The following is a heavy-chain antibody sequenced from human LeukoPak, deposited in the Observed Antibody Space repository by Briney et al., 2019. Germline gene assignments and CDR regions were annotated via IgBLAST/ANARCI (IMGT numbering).Heavy chain of an antibody. CDR2: ISGSGGST. D-gene: IGHD1-1*01. J-gene: IGHJ5*02. CDR1: GFTFSSYA. CDR3: AREVDDPGWFDP. V-gene: IGHV3-23*01. Sequence: GGSLRLSCAASGFTFSSYAMSWVRQAPGKGLEGVSAISGSGGSTYYADSVKGRFTISRDNAKNSLYLQMNSLRAEDTALYHCAREVDDPGWFDPWGQGTLVTVSS.